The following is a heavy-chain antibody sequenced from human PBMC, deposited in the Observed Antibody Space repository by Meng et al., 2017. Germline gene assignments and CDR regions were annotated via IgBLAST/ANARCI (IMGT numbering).Heavy chain of an antibody. J-gene: IGHJ4*02. Sequence: QVQLVQSGAEVKEPGASVKVSRKASGYTFTSYAMHWVRQAPGQSLEWMGWLNAGNGDTKYSQKFQGRVTITRDSSASTAYMELSSLRSEDTAVYYCARDSCTGGICYRGSFDYWAQGTLVTVSS. CDR3: ARDSCTGGICYRGSFDY. V-gene: IGHV1-3*01. CDR2: LNAGNGDT. D-gene: IGHD2-15*01. CDR1: GYTFTSYA.